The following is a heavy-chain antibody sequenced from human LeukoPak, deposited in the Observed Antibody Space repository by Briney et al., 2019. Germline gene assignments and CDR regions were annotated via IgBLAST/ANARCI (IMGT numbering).Heavy chain of an antibody. CDR1: GFTFSSYA. J-gene: IGHJ4*02. D-gene: IGHD6-13*01. V-gene: IGHV3-23*01. CDR2: IGGSGNDT. Sequence: GGSLRLSCAASGFTFSSYAMNWVRQAPGKGLEWVSAIGGSGNDTYYADSVGGRFTISRDTSKNTLFLQMNSLRAEDTAIYYCADGIIAAATNWGQGILVTVSS. CDR3: ADGIIAAATN.